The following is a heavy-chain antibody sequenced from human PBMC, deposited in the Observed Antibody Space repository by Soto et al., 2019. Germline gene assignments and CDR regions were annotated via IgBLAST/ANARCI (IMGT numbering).Heavy chain of an antibody. Sequence: PSETLSLTCTVSGGSTSSYYWSWIRQPPGKGLEWIGYIYYSGSTNYNPSLKSRVTISVDTSKNQFSLKLSSVTAADTAVYYCARESYRGMDVWGQGTTVTVSS. CDR2: IYYSGST. D-gene: IGHD3-16*02. CDR1: GGSTSSYY. J-gene: IGHJ6*02. CDR3: ARESYRGMDV. V-gene: IGHV4-59*01.